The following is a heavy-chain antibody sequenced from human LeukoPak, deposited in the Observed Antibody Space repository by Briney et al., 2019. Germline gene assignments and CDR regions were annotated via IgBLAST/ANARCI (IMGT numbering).Heavy chain of an antibody. Sequence: ASVKVSCKASGYTFTNSYIHWVRQAPGQVLEWMGLINPDGGNTNYAQNFQGRVTLTRDTSTSTVYMELSSLRSEDTAVYYCARVGSGPERDYWGQGTLVTVSS. J-gene: IGHJ4*02. D-gene: IGHD6-19*01. V-gene: IGHV1-46*01. CDR2: INPDGGNT. CDR3: ARVGSGPERDY. CDR1: GYTFTNSY.